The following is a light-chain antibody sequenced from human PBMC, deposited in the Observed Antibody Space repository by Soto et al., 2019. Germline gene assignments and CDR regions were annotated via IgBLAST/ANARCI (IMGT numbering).Light chain of an antibody. J-gene: IGKJ5*01. CDR1: QSVSSF. CDR3: PQSRSLTT. V-gene: IGKV3-11*01. CDR2: DAS. Sequence: EVVLTQSPATLSLSPGERVTLSCRASQSVSSFLSRYQHKPGQAPRLLIYDASNRATGIPARFSGSGSGTDFTLTISSLEPEVFAIYYCPQSRSLTTFGHGTRLEIK.